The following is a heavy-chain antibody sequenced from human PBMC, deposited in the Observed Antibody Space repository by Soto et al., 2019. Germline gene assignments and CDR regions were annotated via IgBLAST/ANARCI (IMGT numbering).Heavy chain of an antibody. CDR3: ATDPEWDLLSYYFDY. CDR1: EFTFGKYA. Sequence: GSLRLSCGVSEFTFGKYAVSWVLQEQGKGLEWVSVVSGSGDNTYYADSVRGRFTISRDNSKNTLYLQMSSLTAEDTAVYYCATDPEWDLLSYYFDYRRKGALVTVSS. CDR2: VSGSGDNT. J-gene: IGHJ4*02. D-gene: IGHD1-26*01. V-gene: IGHV3-23*01.